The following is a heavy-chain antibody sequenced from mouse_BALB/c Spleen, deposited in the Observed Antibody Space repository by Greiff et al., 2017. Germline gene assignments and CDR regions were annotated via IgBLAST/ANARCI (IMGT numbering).Heavy chain of an antibody. CDR2: ISYSGST. D-gene: IGHD2-3*01. CDR1: GYSITSDYA. CDR3: ARYLYDGYRLVFAY. V-gene: IGHV3-2*02. J-gene: IGHJ3*01. Sequence: EVKLQESGPGLVKPSQSLSLTCTVTGYSITSDYAWNWIRQFPGNKLEWMGYISYSGSTSYNPSLKSRISITRDTSKNQFFLQLNSVTTEDTATYYCARYLYDGYRLVFAYWGQGTLVTVSA.